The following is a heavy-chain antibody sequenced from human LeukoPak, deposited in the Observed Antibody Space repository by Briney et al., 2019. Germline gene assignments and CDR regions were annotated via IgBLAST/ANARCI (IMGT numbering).Heavy chain of an antibody. CDR1: GYTFTSYY. CDR2: INPSGGST. V-gene: IGHV1-46*01. Sequence: ASVKVSCKASGYTFTSYYMHWVRQAPGQGLAWMGIINPSGGSTSYAQKFQGRVTMTRDTSTSTVYMELSSLRSEDTAVYYCARGGVSSWTIWIAAADPNWFDPWGQGTLVTVSS. J-gene: IGHJ5*02. D-gene: IGHD6-13*01. CDR3: ARGGVSSWTIWIAAADPNWFDP.